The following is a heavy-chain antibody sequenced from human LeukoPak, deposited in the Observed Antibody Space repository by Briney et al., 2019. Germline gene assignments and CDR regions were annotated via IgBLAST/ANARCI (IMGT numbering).Heavy chain of an antibody. Sequence: SETLSLTCTVSGGSISSSNYYWGWIRQPPGKGLEWIGYIYYSGSTNYNPSLKSRVTISVDTSKNQFSLKLSSVTAADTAVYYCARGWYDSPFDYWGQGTLVTVSS. CDR1: GGSISSSNYY. V-gene: IGHV4-39*07. J-gene: IGHJ4*02. CDR2: IYYSGST. CDR3: ARGWYDSPFDY. D-gene: IGHD6-13*01.